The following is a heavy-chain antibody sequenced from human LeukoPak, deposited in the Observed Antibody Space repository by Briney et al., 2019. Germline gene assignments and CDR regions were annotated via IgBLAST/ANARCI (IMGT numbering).Heavy chain of an antibody. J-gene: IGHJ4*02. V-gene: IGHV4-59*01. D-gene: IGHD6-13*01. Sequence: PSETLSLTCTVSGGSISSYYWSWIRQPPGKGLEWIGYIYYSGSTNYNPSLKSRVTISVDTPKNQFSLKLSSVTAADTAVYYCARVGRYSSSWYDYWGQGTLVTVSS. CDR3: ARVGRYSSSWYDY. CDR1: GGSISSYY. CDR2: IYYSGST.